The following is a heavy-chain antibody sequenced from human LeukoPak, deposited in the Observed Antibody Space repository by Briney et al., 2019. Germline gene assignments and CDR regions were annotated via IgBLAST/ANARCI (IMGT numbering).Heavy chain of an antibody. CDR2: ISGSGDST. V-gene: IGHV3-23*01. CDR3: ARAQYSSGD. CDR1: GFTFSSFV. Sequence: GGSLRLSCAASGFTFSSFVMSWVRQAPGMGPEWVSAISGSGDSTYYADSVKGRFTISRDNSKNTLHLQMNSLRAEDTAVYYCARAQYSSGDWGPGTLVTVSS. J-gene: IGHJ4*02. D-gene: IGHD6-19*01.